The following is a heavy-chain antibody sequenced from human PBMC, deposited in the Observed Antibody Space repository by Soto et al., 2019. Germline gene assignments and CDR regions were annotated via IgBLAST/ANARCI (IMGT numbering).Heavy chain of an antibody. CDR1: GGSVSSGSHY. CDR2: IYHSGST. J-gene: IGHJ5*02. CDR3: AREGPYCGGDCYSPPP. Sequence: PSETLSLTCTVSGGSVSSGSHYWGWIRQPPGKGLEWIGTIYHSGSTYYNPSLKSRVTISVDASENHFSLKLSSVTAADTAEYYCAREGPYCGGDCYSPPPWGQGTLVTVSS. D-gene: IGHD2-21*02. V-gene: IGHV4-39*02.